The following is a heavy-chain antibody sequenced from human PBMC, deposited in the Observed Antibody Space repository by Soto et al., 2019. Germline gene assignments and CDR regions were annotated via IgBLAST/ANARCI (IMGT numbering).Heavy chain of an antibody. D-gene: IGHD2-15*01. J-gene: IGHJ4*02. CDR1: GFTFSSYG. V-gene: IGHV3-33*01. CDR2: IWYDGSNK. CDR3: ARGWPGRGGYVDY. Sequence: GGSLRLSCAASGFTFSSYGMHWVRQAPGKGLEWVAVIWYDGSNKYYADSVKGRFTIFRDNSKNTLYLQMNSLRAEDTAVYYCARGWPGRGGYVDYWGQGTLVTVSS.